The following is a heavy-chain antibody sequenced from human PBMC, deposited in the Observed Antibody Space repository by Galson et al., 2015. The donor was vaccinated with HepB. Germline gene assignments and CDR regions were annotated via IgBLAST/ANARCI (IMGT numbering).Heavy chain of an antibody. CDR1: GFTFSSYE. J-gene: IGHJ5*02. CDR2: ISGSGTTT. D-gene: IGHD6-19*01. CDR3: AKMPLYSSGPQA. V-gene: IGHV3-48*03. Sequence: SLRLSCAASGFTFSSYEMNWVRQAPGKGLEWVSYISGSGTTTYYADSAKGRFTISRDNSKNTLYLQMNSLRAEDTAVYYCAKMPLYSSGPQAWGQGTLVTVSS.